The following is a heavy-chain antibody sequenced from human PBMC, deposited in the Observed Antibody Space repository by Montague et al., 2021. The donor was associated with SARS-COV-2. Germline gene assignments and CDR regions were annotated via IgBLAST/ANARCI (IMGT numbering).Heavy chain of an antibody. J-gene: IGHJ2*01. CDR2: IYTSGST. Sequence: TLSLTCTVSGGSISSGSYYWSWIRQPAGKGLEWIGRIYTSGSTNYNPSLKSRVTISVDTSKNQFSLKLSSVTAADTAVYYCALDYSCSWKGGRYFDLWGRGTLVTVSS. CDR3: ALDYSCSWKGGRYFDL. V-gene: IGHV4-61*02. CDR1: GGSISSGSYY. D-gene: IGHD6-13*01.